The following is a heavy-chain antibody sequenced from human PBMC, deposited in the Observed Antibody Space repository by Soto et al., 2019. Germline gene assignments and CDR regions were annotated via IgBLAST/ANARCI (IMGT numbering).Heavy chain of an antibody. D-gene: IGHD2-21*02. Sequence: EVQLVESGGDLVQPGGSLRLSCAASGFSFSNYWMTWVRQAPGKGLEWVANIKNDGSDKYYGASVKGRFTISRDNAKNSLYLQMDRLRAEDTAVYYCARRELVSCGGDCYSKYFQYWCQGTLVTVSS. CDR1: GFSFSNYW. V-gene: IGHV3-7*01. J-gene: IGHJ1*01. CDR3: ARRELVSCGGDCYSKYFQY. CDR2: IKNDGSDK.